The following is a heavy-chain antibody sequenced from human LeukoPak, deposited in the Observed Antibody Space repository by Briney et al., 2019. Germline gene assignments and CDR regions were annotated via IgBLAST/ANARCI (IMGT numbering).Heavy chain of an antibody. CDR3: ACMDDIAARLRAFDI. Sequence: PSETLSLTCTVSGGSISSYYWSWIRQPPGKGLEWIGYIYYSGSTKYNPSLKSRVTISVDTSKSQFSLKLSSVTAADTAVYYCACMDDIAARLRAFDIWGQGTMVTVSS. CDR1: GGSISSYY. J-gene: IGHJ3*02. D-gene: IGHD6-6*01. CDR2: IYYSGST. V-gene: IGHV4-59*12.